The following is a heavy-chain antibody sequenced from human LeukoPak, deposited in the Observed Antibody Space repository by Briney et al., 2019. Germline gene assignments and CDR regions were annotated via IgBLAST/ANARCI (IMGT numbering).Heavy chain of an antibody. J-gene: IGHJ4*02. D-gene: IGHD2-21*01. V-gene: IGHV3-23*01. CDR2: LSGSGGTT. CDR3: TRGQVNPFDY. CDR1: GFTFSDYT. Sequence: GGSLRLSCAASGFTFSDYTINWVRQAPGKGLEWVSGLSGSGGTTYYADSVKGRFTISRDNSKDTLYLQMNSLRPEDTAVYYCTRGQVNPFDYWGQGTLVTVSS.